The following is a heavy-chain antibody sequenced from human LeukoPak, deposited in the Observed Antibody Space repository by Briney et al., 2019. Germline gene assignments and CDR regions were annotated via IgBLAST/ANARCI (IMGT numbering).Heavy chain of an antibody. CDR1: GYTFASYY. V-gene: IGHV1-46*01. D-gene: IGHD5-12*01. CDR3: ARGRSGYSPDY. Sequence: ASVKVSCKASGYTFASYYMHWVRQAPGQGLEWMGIINPSGGSTSYAQKFQGRVTMTRDTSTSAVYMELSSLRPEDTAVYYCARGRSGYSPDYWGQGTLVTVSS. CDR2: INPSGGST. J-gene: IGHJ4*02.